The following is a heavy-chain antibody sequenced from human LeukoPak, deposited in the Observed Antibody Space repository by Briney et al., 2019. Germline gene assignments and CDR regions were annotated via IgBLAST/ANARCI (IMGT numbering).Heavy chain of an antibody. CDR2: IYYSGTT. CDR3: ARLRFDFWSGYTHPYFDY. V-gene: IGHV4-39*01. CDR1: GGSISSSSYS. J-gene: IGHJ4*02. Sequence: SETLSLTCTVSGGSISSSSYSWGWIRQPPGKGLEWIGSIYYSGTTYYNPSLKSRVTISVDTSKIQFSLKLSSVAASDTAVYFCARLRFDFWSGYTHPYFDYWGQGTLVTVSS. D-gene: IGHD3-3*01.